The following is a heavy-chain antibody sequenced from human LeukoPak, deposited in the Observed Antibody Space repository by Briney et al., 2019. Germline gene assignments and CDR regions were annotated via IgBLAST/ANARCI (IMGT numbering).Heavy chain of an antibody. D-gene: IGHD6-19*01. CDR3: AKPSEDSSGWYDAFDI. Sequence: GGSLRLSCAASGFTFSSYAMSWVLQAPGKGLEWVSAISGSGGSTYYADSVKGRFTISRDNSKNTLYLQMNSLRAEDTAVYYCAKPSEDSSGWYDAFDIWGQGTMVTVSS. V-gene: IGHV3-23*01. J-gene: IGHJ3*02. CDR1: GFTFSSYA. CDR2: ISGSGGST.